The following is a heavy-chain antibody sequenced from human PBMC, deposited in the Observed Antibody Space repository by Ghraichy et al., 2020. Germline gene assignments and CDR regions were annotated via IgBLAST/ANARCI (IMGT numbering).Heavy chain of an antibody. Sequence: SETLSLTCTVSGGSISSSSYYWGWIRQPPGKGLEWIGSIYYSGSTYYNPSLKSRVTISVDTSKNQFSLKLSSVTAADTAVYYCATTGTTTYNWFDPWGQGTLVTVSS. J-gene: IGHJ5*02. V-gene: IGHV4-39*01. CDR2: IYYSGST. D-gene: IGHD1-1*01. CDR3: ATTGTTTYNWFDP. CDR1: GGSISSSSYY.